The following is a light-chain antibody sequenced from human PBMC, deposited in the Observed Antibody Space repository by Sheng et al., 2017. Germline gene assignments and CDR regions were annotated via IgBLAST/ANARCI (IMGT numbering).Light chain of an antibody. V-gene: IGKV1-39*01. Sequence: DIQMTQSPSSLSASVGDRVTITCRASQGISSYVNWYQVKPGKAPKLLIFAASTLQGGVPSRFSGSGSGTDFTLTISFLQPEDFGTYFCQQSYIIPRTFGQGTKLEIQ. J-gene: IGKJ1*01. CDR1: QGISSY. CDR3: QQSYIIPRT. CDR2: AAS.